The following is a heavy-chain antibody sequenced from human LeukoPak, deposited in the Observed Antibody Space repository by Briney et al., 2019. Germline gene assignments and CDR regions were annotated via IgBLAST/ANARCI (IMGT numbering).Heavy chain of an antibody. D-gene: IGHD6-13*01. Sequence: GRSLRLSCAASGFTFSSYGMHWVRQAPGKGLEWVANIKQDGSEKYYVDSVKGRFTISRDNDKNSLYLQMNSLRAEDAAVYYCASGRQLGYWGQGTLVTVSS. V-gene: IGHV3-7*01. J-gene: IGHJ4*02. CDR3: ASGRQLGY. CDR1: GFTFSSYG. CDR2: IKQDGSEK.